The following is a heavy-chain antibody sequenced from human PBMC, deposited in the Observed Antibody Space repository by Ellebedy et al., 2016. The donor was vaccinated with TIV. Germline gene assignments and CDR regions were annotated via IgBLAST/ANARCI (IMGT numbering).Heavy chain of an antibody. CDR3: ARAGGSTGYPLDY. Sequence: AASVTVSCKASGYMFSGYGFNWVRQAPGQGLEWLGWLCAYNGHRLYAQRLQGRVTMTTDTSTSTAYMELRSLRSDDTAKYYCARAGGSTGYPLDYWGQGTLVTVSS. V-gene: IGHV1-18*01. CDR2: LCAYNGHR. J-gene: IGHJ4*02. D-gene: IGHD5-18*01. CDR1: GYMFSGYG.